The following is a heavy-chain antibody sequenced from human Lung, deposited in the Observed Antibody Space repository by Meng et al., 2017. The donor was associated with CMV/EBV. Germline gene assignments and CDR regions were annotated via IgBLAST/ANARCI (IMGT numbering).Heavy chain of an antibody. CDR1: GGSISSSNW. J-gene: IGHJ4*02. CDR2: IYHSGST. CDR3: ASFPPPGKQWLVTDY. D-gene: IGHD6-19*01. V-gene: IGHV4-4*02. Sequence: QVQRQASGPGLVKPSGTLSLTCAVSGGSISSSNWWSWVRQPPGKGLEWIGEIYHSGSTNYNPSLKSRVTISVDKSKNQFSLKLSSVTAADTAVYYCASFPPPGKQWLVTDYWGQGTLVTVSS.